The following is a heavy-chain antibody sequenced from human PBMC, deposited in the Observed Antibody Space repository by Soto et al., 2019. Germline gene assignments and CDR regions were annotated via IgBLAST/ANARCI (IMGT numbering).Heavy chain of an antibody. Sequence: EVQLVESGGGLVQPGGSLRLSCAASGFTFSSYWMHWVRQAPGKGLVWFSRINYDGSTTSYADSVKGRFTISRDNARNTLYLQMNSLRAEDTAVYYCARAGTGWYWFDPWGQGTLVTVSS. CDR3: ARAGTGWYWFDP. D-gene: IGHD6-19*01. V-gene: IGHV3-74*01. CDR1: GFTFSSYW. CDR2: INYDGSTT. J-gene: IGHJ5*02.